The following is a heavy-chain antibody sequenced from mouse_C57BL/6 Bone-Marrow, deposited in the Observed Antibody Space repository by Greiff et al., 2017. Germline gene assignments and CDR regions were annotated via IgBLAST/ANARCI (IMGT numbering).Heavy chain of an antibody. J-gene: IGHJ4*01. CDR2: ISSGGDYI. D-gene: IGHD4-1*01. Sequence: EVKLVESGEGLVKPGGSLKLSCAASGFTFSSYAMSWVRQTPEKRLEWVAYISSGGDYIYYADTVKGRFTISRDNARNTLYLQMSSLKSEDTAMYYCTQLPNWDAYYYAMDYWGQGTSVTVSS. V-gene: IGHV5-9-1*02. CDR3: TQLPNWDAYYYAMDY. CDR1: GFTFSSYA.